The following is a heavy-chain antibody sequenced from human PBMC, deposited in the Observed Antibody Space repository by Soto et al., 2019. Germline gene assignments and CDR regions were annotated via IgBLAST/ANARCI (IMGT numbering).Heavy chain of an antibody. D-gene: IGHD5-12*01. CDR3: ARDPLVSTGVY. J-gene: IGHJ4*02. Sequence: EVQLVESGGGLVQPGGSLRLSCAASGFTFSSYSMNWVRKAPGKGLEWVSYISSSSSNIYYADSVKGRFTISRDNAKNALYLQMNSLRAEDTAVYYCARDPLVSTGVYWGQGTLVTVSS. CDR2: ISSSSSNI. V-gene: IGHV3-48*01. CDR1: GFTFSSYS.